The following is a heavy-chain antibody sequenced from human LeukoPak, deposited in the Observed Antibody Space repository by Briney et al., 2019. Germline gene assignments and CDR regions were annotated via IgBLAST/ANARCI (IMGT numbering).Heavy chain of an antibody. Sequence: GASVKVSCKVSGYTLTELSMHWVRQAPGKGLEWMGGFDPEDGETIYAQKFQGRVTMTEDTSTDTAYMELSSLRSEDTAVYYCATAIPSIFGVLPYWGAFDIWGQGTMVTVSS. D-gene: IGHD3-3*01. CDR3: ATAIPSIFGVLPYWGAFDI. CDR2: FDPEDGET. V-gene: IGHV1-24*01. J-gene: IGHJ3*02. CDR1: GYTLTELS.